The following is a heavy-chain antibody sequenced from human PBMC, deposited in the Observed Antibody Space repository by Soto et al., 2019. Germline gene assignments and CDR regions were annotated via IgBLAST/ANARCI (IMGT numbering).Heavy chain of an antibody. CDR1: GFTFSSYA. Sequence: GGSLRLSCAASGFTFSSYAMSWVRQAPGRGLEWVATISGRDGGTYYADSVKGRLTISRDNFKNTQYLQMNSLRAEDTAVYYCAKGRHINGEFSEGNYFDYWGQGTLVTVSS. J-gene: IGHJ4*02. CDR2: ISGRDGGT. V-gene: IGHV3-23*01. CDR3: AKGRHINGEFSEGNYFDY. D-gene: IGHD2-21*01.